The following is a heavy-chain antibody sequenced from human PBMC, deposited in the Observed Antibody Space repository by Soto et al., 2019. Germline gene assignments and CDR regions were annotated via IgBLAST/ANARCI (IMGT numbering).Heavy chain of an antibody. CDR3: ASNYYDSSGYIDY. Sequence: EVQLVESGGGLVQPGGSLRLSCAASGFTFSSYWTSWVRQAPGKGLEWVANIKQDGSEKYYVDSVKGRFTISRDNAKNSLYLQMNSLRAEDTAVYYCASNYYDSSGYIDYWGQGTLVTVSS. D-gene: IGHD3-22*01. CDR2: IKQDGSEK. J-gene: IGHJ4*02. CDR1: GFTFSSYW. V-gene: IGHV3-7*01.